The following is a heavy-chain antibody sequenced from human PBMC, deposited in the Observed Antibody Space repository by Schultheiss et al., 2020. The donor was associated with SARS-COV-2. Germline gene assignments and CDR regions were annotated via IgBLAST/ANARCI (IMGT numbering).Heavy chain of an antibody. CDR3: ARAPPGTKGANWFDS. J-gene: IGHJ5*01. Sequence: SETLSLTCTVSGGSISSSSYYWGWIRQPPGKGLEWIGSIYYSGSTNYNPSLKSRVTISVDTSKNQFSLKLSSVTAADTAVYYCARAPPGTKGANWFDSWGQGILVTVSS. CDR1: GGSISSSSYY. D-gene: IGHD2-8*01. V-gene: IGHV4-39*07. CDR2: IYYSGST.